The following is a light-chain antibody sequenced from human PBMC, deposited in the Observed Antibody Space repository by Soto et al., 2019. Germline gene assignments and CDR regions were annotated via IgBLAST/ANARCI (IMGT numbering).Light chain of an antibody. J-gene: IGKJ1*01. Sequence: EIVLTQSPGTLSLSPVERATLYFMSSQSVTSNYLAWYQQKPGQAPRILIFAASSRATGIPDKFSGSGSGTDFTLTISRLEPDDFAVYYCQLYGSPSWKCGQGTKGDIK. CDR3: QLYGSPSWK. CDR2: AAS. V-gene: IGKV3-20*01. CDR1: QSVTSNY.